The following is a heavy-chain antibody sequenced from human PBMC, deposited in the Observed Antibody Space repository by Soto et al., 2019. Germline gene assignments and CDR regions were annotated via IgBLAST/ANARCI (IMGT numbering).Heavy chain of an antibody. CDR3: ARGSTMVRGVIISSDYYYYMDV. J-gene: IGHJ6*03. V-gene: IGHV1-69*02. Sequence: SVKVSCKASGGTFSSYTISWVRQAPGQGLEWMGRIIPILGIANYAQKFQGRVTITADKSTSTAYMELSSLRSEDTAVYYCARGSTMVRGVIISSDYYYYMDVWGKGTTVTVSS. D-gene: IGHD3-10*01. CDR2: IIPILGIA. CDR1: GGTFSSYT.